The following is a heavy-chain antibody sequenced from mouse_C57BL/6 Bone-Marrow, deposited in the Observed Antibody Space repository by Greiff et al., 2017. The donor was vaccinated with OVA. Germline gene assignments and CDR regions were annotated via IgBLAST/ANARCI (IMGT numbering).Heavy chain of an antibody. Sequence: VQLQQPGAELVQPGASVKLSCKASGYTFTSYWMHWVKQRPGQGLEWIGMIHPNSGSTNYNAKFKSKGTLTVDKSSSTAYMQLSSLTSEDSAVYYCAREGGNYAYYYAMDYWGQGTSVTVSS. J-gene: IGHJ4*01. CDR2: IHPNSGST. D-gene: IGHD2-1*01. CDR1: GYTFTSYW. CDR3: AREGGNYAYYYAMDY. V-gene: IGHV1-64*01.